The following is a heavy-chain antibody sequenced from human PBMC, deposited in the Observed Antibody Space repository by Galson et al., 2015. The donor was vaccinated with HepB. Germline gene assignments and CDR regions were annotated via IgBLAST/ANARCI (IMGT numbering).Heavy chain of an antibody. CDR2: IWYDGTYK. CDR1: GFIFSNYG. CDR3: ARDLGNGGSQD. Sequence: SLRLSCAASGFIFSNYGMQWVRQAPGKGLEWVAHIWYDGTYKHYADSVKGRFTISRDNAKNTLFLQMNSLRAEDTAVYYCARDLGNGGSQDWGQGTLVSVSS. J-gene: IGHJ4*02. D-gene: IGHD2-8*01. V-gene: IGHV3-33*01.